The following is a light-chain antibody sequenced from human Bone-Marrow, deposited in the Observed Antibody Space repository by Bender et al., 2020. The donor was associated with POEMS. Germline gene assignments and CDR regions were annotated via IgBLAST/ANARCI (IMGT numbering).Light chain of an antibody. CDR3: SAYSTSSSAV. Sequence: QSALTQPASVSGSPGQSITISCTGTSSYIGAYDFVAWYQQHSGKAPKLMVYDVSDRPSGVSNRFSGSESGNAASLTISGLQAEDEADYYCSAYSTSSSAVFGGGTKLTIL. CDR1: SSYIGAYDF. V-gene: IGLV2-14*03. CDR2: DVS. J-gene: IGLJ3*02.